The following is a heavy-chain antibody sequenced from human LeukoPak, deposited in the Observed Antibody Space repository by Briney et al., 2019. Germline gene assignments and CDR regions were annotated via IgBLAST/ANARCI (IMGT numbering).Heavy chain of an antibody. CDR2: ISSTSTT. CDR1: GFTFSSYG. V-gene: IGHV3-48*02. CDR3: AAAGDY. J-gene: IGHJ4*02. Sequence: GGSLGLSCAASGFTFSSYGMHWVRQAAGKGLEWVSHISSTSTTYYADSVKGRFTTSRDNAKNLLYLQMNSLRDEDTAVYYCAAAGDYWGQGTLVTVSS. D-gene: IGHD3-10*01.